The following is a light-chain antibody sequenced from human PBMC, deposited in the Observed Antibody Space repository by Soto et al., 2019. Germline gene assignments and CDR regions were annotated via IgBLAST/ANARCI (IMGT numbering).Light chain of an antibody. CDR3: SSYTSSSTYV. J-gene: IGLJ1*01. CDR2: EVS. CDR1: SXDVGGYNY. V-gene: IGLV2-14*01. Sequence: QSVLTQPASVSGSPGQSITISCTGTSXDVGGYNYASWYQQHPGKAPKLMIYEVSNRPSGVSNRFSGSKSGNTASLTISGLQAEDEADYYCSSYTSSSTYVFGTGTKFTVL.